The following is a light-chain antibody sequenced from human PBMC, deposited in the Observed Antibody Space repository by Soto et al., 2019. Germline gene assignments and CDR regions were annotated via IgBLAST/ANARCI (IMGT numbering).Light chain of an antibody. CDR2: RND. CDR3: SGWDDSLDGLV. V-gene: IGLV1-47*01. CDR1: SSNIGSNY. Sequence: QSVLTQPPSASGTPGQRVTISCSGSSSNIGSNYIYWYQRVPGTAPTLLIYRNDQRPSGVPDRFSGSKSGTSASLAISGLRSEDEADYFCSGWDDSLDGLVFGGGTKLTVL. J-gene: IGLJ2*01.